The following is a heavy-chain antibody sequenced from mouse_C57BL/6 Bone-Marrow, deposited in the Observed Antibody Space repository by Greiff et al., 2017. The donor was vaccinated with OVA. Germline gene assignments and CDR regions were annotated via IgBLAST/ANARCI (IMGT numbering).Heavy chain of an antibody. CDR1: GFTFSDYY. Sequence: EVQLVESEGGLVQPGSSMKLSCTASGFTFSDYYMAWVRQVPEKGLEWVANINYDGSSTYYLDSLKSRFIISRDNAKNILYLQMSSLKSEDTATYYCAREGTGYYGSSFWAMDYWGQGTSVTVSS. CDR3: AREGTGYYGSSFWAMDY. CDR2: INYDGSST. D-gene: IGHD1-1*01. V-gene: IGHV5-16*01. J-gene: IGHJ4*01.